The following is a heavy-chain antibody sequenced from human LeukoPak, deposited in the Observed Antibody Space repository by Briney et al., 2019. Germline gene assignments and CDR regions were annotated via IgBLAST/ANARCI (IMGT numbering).Heavy chain of an antibody. Sequence: GGSLRLSCAASGFTFSTYAMHWVRQAPGKGLEWVSVIAFDGSKKYYADSMTGRFTISRDNSKNTLYLQMNSLRPEDTAVYYCARGNSVSYYYYGLDVWGQGTTVTVSS. CDR1: GFTFSTYA. D-gene: IGHD5/OR15-5a*01. CDR3: ARGNSVSYYYYGLDV. CDR2: IAFDGSKK. V-gene: IGHV3-30*04. J-gene: IGHJ6*02.